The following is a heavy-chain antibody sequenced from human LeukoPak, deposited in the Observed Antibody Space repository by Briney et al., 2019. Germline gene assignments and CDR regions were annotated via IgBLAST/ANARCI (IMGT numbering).Heavy chain of an antibody. CDR1: GSSFSSYG. CDR3: ARVRLVVVPAALYNWFDP. V-gene: IGHV3-7*01. J-gene: IGHJ5*02. Sequence: PGGSLRLSCAASGSSFSSYGMSWVRQAPGKGLEWVANIKQDGSEKYYVDSVKGRFTISRDNAKNSLYLQMNSLRAEDTAVYYCARVRLVVVPAALYNWFDPWGQGTLVTVSS. D-gene: IGHD2-21*02. CDR2: IKQDGSEK.